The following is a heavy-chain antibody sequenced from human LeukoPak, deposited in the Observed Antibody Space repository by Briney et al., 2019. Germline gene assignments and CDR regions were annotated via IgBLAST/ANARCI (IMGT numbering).Heavy chain of an antibody. Sequence: SETLSLTCAVYGGSFSGYYWSWIRQPPGKGLEWIGEINHSGSTNYNPSLKSRVTISVDTSKNQFSLKLSSVTAADTAVYYCAYTIFGVVIIDYWGQGTLVTVSS. V-gene: IGHV4-34*01. D-gene: IGHD3-3*01. CDR2: INHSGST. J-gene: IGHJ4*02. CDR1: GGSFSGYY. CDR3: AYTIFGVVIIDY.